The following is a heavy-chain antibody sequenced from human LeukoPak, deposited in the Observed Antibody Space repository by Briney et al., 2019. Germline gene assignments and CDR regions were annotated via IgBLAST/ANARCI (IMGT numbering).Heavy chain of an antibody. V-gene: IGHV3-30*02. J-gene: IGHJ4*02. CDR2: IRYDGSNK. CDR1: GFTFSSYG. Sequence: GGSLRLSCAASGFTFSSYGMHWVRQAPGKGLEWVAFIRYDGSNKYYADSVKGRFTISRDNSKDTLYLQMNSLRAEDTAVYYCAKDLNDYFDYWGQGTLVTVSS. CDR3: AKDLNDYFDY.